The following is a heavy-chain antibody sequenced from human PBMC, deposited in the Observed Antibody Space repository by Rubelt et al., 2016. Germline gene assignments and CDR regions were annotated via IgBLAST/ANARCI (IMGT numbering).Heavy chain of an antibody. CDR1: GGSFSGYY. V-gene: IGHV4-34*01. D-gene: IGHD6-6*01. J-gene: IGHJ4*02. CDR3: VRVFVARPDYFDY. CDR2: ISYGGTT. Sequence: QVQLQQWGAGLLKPSETLSLTSAVYGGSFSGYYWSWIRQPPGKGLEWIASISYGGTTYYNPSLNSRVAISLDTSKNQFSLKWTSVTATDTAIYYCVRVFVARPDYFDYWGQGTLVTVSS.